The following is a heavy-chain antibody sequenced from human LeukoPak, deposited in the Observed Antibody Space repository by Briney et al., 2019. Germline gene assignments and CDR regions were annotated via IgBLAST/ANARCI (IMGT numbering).Heavy chain of an antibody. CDR1: GFTFSSYA. J-gene: IGHJ5*02. Sequence: GGSLRLSCAASGFTFSSYALSWVRQAPGKGLEWVSVISGKGGSTYYAGSVKGRFTISRDNSKNTLYLQMNSLRAEDTAVYYCAKSGGSCSSTSCYFAWFDPWGLGTLVTVSS. V-gene: IGHV3-23*01. D-gene: IGHD2-2*01. CDR2: ISGKGGST. CDR3: AKSGGSCSSTSCYFAWFDP.